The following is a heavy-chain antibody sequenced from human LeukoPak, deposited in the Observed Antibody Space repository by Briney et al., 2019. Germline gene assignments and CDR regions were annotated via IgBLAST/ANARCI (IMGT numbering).Heavy chain of an antibody. CDR2: IWYDGSNK. D-gene: IGHD3-22*01. Sequence: ESGGSLRLSCAASGFTFSSYGMHWVRQAPGKGLEWVAVIWYDGSNKYYADSVKGRFTISRDNSKNTLYLQMNSLRAEDTAVYYCARDPDYYDSSGYYQRYFDYWGQGTLVTVSS. CDR1: GFTFSSYG. CDR3: ARDPDYYDSSGYYQRYFDY. J-gene: IGHJ4*02. V-gene: IGHV3-33*08.